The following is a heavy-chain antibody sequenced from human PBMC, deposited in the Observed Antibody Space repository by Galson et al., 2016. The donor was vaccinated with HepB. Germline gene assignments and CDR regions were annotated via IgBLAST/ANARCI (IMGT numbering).Heavy chain of an antibody. V-gene: IGHV5-51*01. J-gene: IGHJ5*02. Sequence: QSGAEVKKAGESLKISCKGPGHIFTSQWIGWVRQMPGKGLECIGILYPRASDIRYSPPFQGHVTISADNSISTAYLQWSRLKASDSAMYYCSILPTVIPAAGWVDPWGQGTLVTVSS. CDR2: LYPRASDI. CDR1: GHIFTSQW. CDR3: SILPTVIPAAGWVDP. D-gene: IGHD3-10*01.